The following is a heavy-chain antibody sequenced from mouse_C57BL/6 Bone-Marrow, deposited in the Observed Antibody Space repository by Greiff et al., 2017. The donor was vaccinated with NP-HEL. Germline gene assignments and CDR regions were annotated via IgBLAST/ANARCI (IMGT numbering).Heavy chain of an antibody. V-gene: IGHV14-4*01. D-gene: IGHD1-1*01. J-gene: IGHJ1*03. CDR2: IDPANGDT. CDR1: GFNIKDDY. Sequence: EVQLQQSGAELVRPGASVKLSCTASGFNIKDDYMHWVKQRPEQGLEWIGWIDPANGDTEYASKFQGKATITADTSSNTSYLQLSSLTSEDTAVYYCTAFITTVVDWYFDVWGTGTTVTVSS. CDR3: TAFITTVVDWYFDV.